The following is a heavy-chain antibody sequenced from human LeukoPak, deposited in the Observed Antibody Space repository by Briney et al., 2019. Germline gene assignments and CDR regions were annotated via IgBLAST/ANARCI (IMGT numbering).Heavy chain of an antibody. CDR2: IIPIFGTA. V-gene: IGHV1-69*05. CDR1: GGTFSSYA. Sequence: SVKVSCKASGGTFSSYAISWVRQAPGQGLEWMGGIIPIFGTANYAQKFQGRVTITTDESTSTAYMELSSLRSEDTAVYYCARVGAARSSYFDYWGQGTLVTVSS. J-gene: IGHJ4*02. CDR3: ARVGAARSSYFDY. D-gene: IGHD6-6*01.